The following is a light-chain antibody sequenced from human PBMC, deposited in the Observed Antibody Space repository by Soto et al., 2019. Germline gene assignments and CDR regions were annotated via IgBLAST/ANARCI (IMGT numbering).Light chain of an antibody. J-gene: IGLJ1*01. CDR1: SSDVGSYTL. CDR2: EGS. CDR3: CSYAGSSMV. V-gene: IGLV2-23*01. Sequence: QSALTQPASVSGSPGQSTTISCTGTSSDVGSYTLVSWYQQHPGKAPKLMIYEGSKRPSGVSNRFSGSKSGNTASLTISGLQAEDEADYHCCSYAGSSMVFGTGTKLTVL.